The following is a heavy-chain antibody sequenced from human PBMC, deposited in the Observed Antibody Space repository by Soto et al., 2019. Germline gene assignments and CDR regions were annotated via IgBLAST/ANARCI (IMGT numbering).Heavy chain of an antibody. CDR1: VFTFSSYW. V-gene: IGHV3-74*01. J-gene: IGHJ4*02. CDR3: VRGFYGDPVGFDY. D-gene: IGHD4-17*01. Sequence: EVQLLESGGGLVQPGGSLRLSCAASVFTFSSYWMHWVRQGPGKGLVWVARIKTDGSSTNYADSVQGRFTISRDNAMSTMYLQVNSLRAEDTAVYFCVRGFYGDPVGFDYWGQGTLVTVSS. CDR2: IKTDGSST.